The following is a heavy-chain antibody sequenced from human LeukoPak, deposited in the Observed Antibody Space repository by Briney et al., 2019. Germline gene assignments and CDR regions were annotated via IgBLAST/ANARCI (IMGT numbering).Heavy chain of an antibody. D-gene: IGHD5-24*01. J-gene: IGHJ4*02. CDR1: GGSISSGDYY. Sequence: PSQTLSLTCTVSGGSISSGDYYWSWIRQPPGKGLEWIGYIYYSGSTYYNPSLKSRVTISVDTSKNQFSLKLSSVTAPDTAVYYCARGKLRGGYGTDYWGQGTLVTVSS. CDR2: IYYSGST. CDR3: ARGKLRGGYGTDY. V-gene: IGHV4-30-4*01.